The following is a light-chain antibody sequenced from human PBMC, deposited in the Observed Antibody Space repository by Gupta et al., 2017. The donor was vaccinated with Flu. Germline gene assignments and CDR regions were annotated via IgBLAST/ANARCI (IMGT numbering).Light chain of an antibody. CDR2: GAS. Sequence: DVVMTKSPASPPASRGERATINCKSSQNGVYSYNKMNSLAWYQQKPGQPPKLLIYGASIRESGVPDRFSGSGSGTDFTLTSSSRQAEDGAVYYWQQDYTIQTFGQGTKVEIK. V-gene: IGKV4-1*01. CDR3: QQDYTIQT. CDR1: QNGVYSYNKMNS. J-gene: IGKJ1*01.